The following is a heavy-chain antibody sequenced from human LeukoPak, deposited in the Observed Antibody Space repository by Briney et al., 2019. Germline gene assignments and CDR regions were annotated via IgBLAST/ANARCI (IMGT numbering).Heavy chain of an antibody. D-gene: IGHD4-17*01. CDR1: GYTFTDFY. V-gene: IGHV1-2*02. CDR3: ASGGSYGDRLDY. CDR2: INPNSGGT. Sequence: ASVKVSCKASGYTFTDFYMHWVRQAPGQGLEWMGWINPNSGGTNYAQKFQGRVTMTRDTSISTAYMELSRLRSDDTAVYFCASGGSYGDRLDYWGQGTLVTVSS. J-gene: IGHJ4*02.